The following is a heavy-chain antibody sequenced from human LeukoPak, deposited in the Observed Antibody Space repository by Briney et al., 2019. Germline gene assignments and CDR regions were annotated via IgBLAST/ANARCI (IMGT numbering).Heavy chain of an antibody. CDR1: GFTFSSYS. CDR2: ISSSSSYI. V-gene: IGHV3-21*01. J-gene: IGHJ3*02. CDR3: ARAARIDAFDI. D-gene: IGHD6-6*01. Sequence: PGGSLRLSCAASGFTFSSYSMNWVRQAPGKGLEWVSSISSSSSYIYYADSVKGRLTISRDNAKNSLYLQMNSLRAEDTAVYYCARAARIDAFDIWGQGTMVTVSS.